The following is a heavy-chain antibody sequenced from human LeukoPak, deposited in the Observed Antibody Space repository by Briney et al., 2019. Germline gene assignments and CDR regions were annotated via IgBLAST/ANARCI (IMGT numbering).Heavy chain of an antibody. Sequence: ASVKVSCKASGYTFTGYYMHWVRQAPGQGLEWMGIINPSGGSTSYAQKFQGRVTMTRDMFTSTVYMELSSLRSEDTAVYYCARCVVSGSYHFDYWGQGTLVTVSS. V-gene: IGHV1-46*01. J-gene: IGHJ4*02. CDR1: GYTFTGYY. D-gene: IGHD1-26*01. CDR2: INPSGGST. CDR3: ARCVVSGSYHFDY.